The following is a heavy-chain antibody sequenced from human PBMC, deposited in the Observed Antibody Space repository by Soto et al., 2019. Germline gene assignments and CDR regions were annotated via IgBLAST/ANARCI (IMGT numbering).Heavy chain of an antibody. Sequence: ASVKVSCKASGYTFTSYGISWVRQAPGQGLEWMGWISAYNGNTNYAQKLQGRVTMTTDTSTSTAYMELRSLRSDDTAVYYCARDKTARVRGVIIISLNFDYWGQGTLVTVSS. CDR3: ARDKTARVRGVIIISLNFDY. J-gene: IGHJ4*02. CDR1: GYTFTSYG. V-gene: IGHV1-18*01. CDR2: ISAYNGNT. D-gene: IGHD3-10*01.